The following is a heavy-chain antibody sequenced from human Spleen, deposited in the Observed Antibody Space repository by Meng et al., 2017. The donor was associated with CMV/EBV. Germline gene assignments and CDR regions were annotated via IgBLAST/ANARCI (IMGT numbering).Heavy chain of an antibody. CDR3: ARDTMTTVTTFDY. CDR1: GYTFTGYY. V-gene: IGHV1-2*02. J-gene: IGHJ4*02. Sequence: HGQRVESGGEGEKPGVSVKVSCKASGYTFTGYYMHWVRQAPGQGLEWMGWINPNSGGTNYAQKFQGRVTMTRDTSTSTVYMELSSLRAEDTAVYYCARDTMTTVTTFDYWGQGTLVTVSS. D-gene: IGHD4-17*01. CDR2: INPNSGGT.